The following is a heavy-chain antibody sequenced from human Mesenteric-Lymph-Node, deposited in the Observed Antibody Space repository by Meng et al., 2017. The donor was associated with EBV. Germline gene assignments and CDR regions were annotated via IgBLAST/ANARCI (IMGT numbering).Heavy chain of an antibody. CDR1: GYSFTGYH. CDR3: ARLTTVTPNWFDP. Sequence: VELVQSGPEVKMPGASVEVSFKASGYSFTGYHMHWVRQAPGQGLEWMGRINPDSGGTNYAQKFQGRVTMTRDTSISTAYMELSGLRSDDTAVYYCARLTTVTPNWFDPWGQGTLVTVSS. CDR2: INPDSGGT. J-gene: IGHJ5*02. V-gene: IGHV1-2*06. D-gene: IGHD4-17*01.